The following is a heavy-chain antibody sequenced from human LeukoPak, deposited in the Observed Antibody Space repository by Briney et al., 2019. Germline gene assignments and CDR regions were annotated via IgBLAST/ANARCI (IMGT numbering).Heavy chain of an antibody. J-gene: IGHJ4*02. CDR2: VSSTSSFI. CDR1: GFTFSRYS. D-gene: IGHD3-10*01. V-gene: IGHV3-21*01. CDR3: ARVGGSGSTFDY. Sequence: GGSLRLSCAASGFTFSRYSVNWVRQAPGKGLEWVSSVSSTSSFIYYADSVEGRFTISRDNAKNSLYMQMNSLRAEDTAVYYCARVGGSGSTFDYWGQGTLVTVSS.